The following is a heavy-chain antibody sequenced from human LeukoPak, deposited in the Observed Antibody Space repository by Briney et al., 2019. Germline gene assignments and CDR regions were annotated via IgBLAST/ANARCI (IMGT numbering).Heavy chain of an antibody. Sequence: GSLRLSCAASGFTFSAHYMSWIRQAPGKGLEWVSYISSGAGTIYYADSVKGRFAISRDNAKNSLYLEMNSLRVEDTAVYYCARAGDGHPDYWGQGTLVIVSS. CDR2: ISSGAGTI. CDR3: ARAGDGHPDY. CDR1: GFTFSAHY. J-gene: IGHJ4*02. V-gene: IGHV3-11*01. D-gene: IGHD1-1*01.